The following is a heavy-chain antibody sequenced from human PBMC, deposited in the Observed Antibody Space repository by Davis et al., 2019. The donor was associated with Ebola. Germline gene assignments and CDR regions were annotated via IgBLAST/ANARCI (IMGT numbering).Heavy chain of an antibody. Sequence: MPSETLSLTCAVSGGSISSSNWWSWVRQPPGKGLEWIGEINHSGSTNYNPSLKSRVTISVDTSKNQFSLKLSSVTAADTAVYYCARVSYRGGNDYWGQGTLVTVSS. CDR1: GGSISSSNW. D-gene: IGHD2-21*01. CDR2: INHSGST. CDR3: ARVSYRGGNDY. V-gene: IGHV4-4*02. J-gene: IGHJ4*02.